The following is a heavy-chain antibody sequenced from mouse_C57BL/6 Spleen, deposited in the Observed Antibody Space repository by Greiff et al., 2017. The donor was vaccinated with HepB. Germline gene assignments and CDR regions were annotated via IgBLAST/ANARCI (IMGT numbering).Heavy chain of an antibody. CDR2: ISYDGSN. CDR3: ARQLRLDAMDY. J-gene: IGHJ4*01. V-gene: IGHV3-6*01. Sequence: VQLKQSGPGLVKPSQSLSLTCSVTGYSITSGYYWNWIRQFPGNKLEWMGYISYDGSNNYNPSLKNRISITRDTSKNQFFLKLNSVTTEDTATYYCARQLRLDAMDYWGQGTSVTVSS. D-gene: IGHD3-2*02. CDR1: GYSITSGYY.